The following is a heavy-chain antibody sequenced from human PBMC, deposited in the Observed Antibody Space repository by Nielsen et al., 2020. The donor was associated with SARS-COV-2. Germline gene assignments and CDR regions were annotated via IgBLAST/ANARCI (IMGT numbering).Heavy chain of an antibody. D-gene: IGHD3-10*01. Sequence: GESLKISCAASGFTFSSYSMNWVRQAPGKGLEWVSYISSSSSTIYYADSVKGRFTISRDNAKNSLYLQMNSLRAEDTAAYYCARDRGLGIWGQGTMVTVSS. CDR1: GFTFSSYS. CDR2: ISSSSSTI. J-gene: IGHJ3*02. CDR3: ARDRGLGI. V-gene: IGHV3-48*04.